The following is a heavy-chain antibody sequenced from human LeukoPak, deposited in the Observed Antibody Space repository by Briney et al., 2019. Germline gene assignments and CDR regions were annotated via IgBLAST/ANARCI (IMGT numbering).Heavy chain of an antibody. CDR3: ARDFRSSSWYIGDY. V-gene: IGHV3-48*01. D-gene: IGHD6-13*01. CDR2: ISAGGTPV. Sequence: GGSLRLSCAASGFTFSSYSMNWVRLAPGKGLEWISYISAGGTPVYYADSIEGRFTVSRDNEKNSLYLQLNSLRADDTAVYYCARDFRSSSWYIGDYWGQGAQVTVSP. CDR1: GFTFSSYS. J-gene: IGHJ4*02.